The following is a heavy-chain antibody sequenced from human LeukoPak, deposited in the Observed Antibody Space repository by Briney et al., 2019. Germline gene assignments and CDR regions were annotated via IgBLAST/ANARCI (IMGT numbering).Heavy chain of an antibody. V-gene: IGHV5-51*01. J-gene: IGHJ2*01. D-gene: IGHD2-8*02. Sequence: GESLTISCKGSGYSFTNYWIGWVRQLPGKGLEWMGIICPGDSDTRYSPSFQGQVTISADKSISTAYLQWSSLTASDTAMYYCARHYCTGGSCYLDLWGRGTLFTVSS. CDR2: ICPGDSDT. CDR3: ARHYCTGGSCYLDL. CDR1: GYSFTNYW.